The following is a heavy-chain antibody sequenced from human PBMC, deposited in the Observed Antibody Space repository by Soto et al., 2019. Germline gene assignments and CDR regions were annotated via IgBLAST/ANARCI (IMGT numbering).Heavy chain of an antibody. J-gene: IGHJ6*02. D-gene: IGHD6-13*01. Sequence: EVQLVESGGGLVQPGGSLRLSCAASGFTFSSYEMNWVRQAPGKGLEWVSYISSSGSTIYYADSVKGRFTIYRDNAKNSRYLQMNRLRAEDTSVYYCAKQQLSIVYDMDVWGQETKVTVSS. CDR1: GFTFSSYE. V-gene: IGHV3-48*03. CDR3: AKQQLSIVYDMDV. CDR2: ISSSGSTI.